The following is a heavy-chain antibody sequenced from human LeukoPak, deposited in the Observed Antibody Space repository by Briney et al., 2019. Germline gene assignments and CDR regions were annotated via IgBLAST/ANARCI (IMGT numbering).Heavy chain of an antibody. J-gene: IGHJ5*02. CDR2: IRSKANSYAT. V-gene: IGHV3-73*01. D-gene: IGHD6-6*01. CDR3: TRHVYGNLGARPHNWFDP. CDR1: GFTFSGSA. Sequence: GGSLRLSCAASGFTFSGSAMHWVRQASGKGLEWVGRIRSKANSYATAYAASVKGRLTISRDDSKNTAYLQMNSLKTEDTAVYYCTRHVYGNLGARPHNWFDPWGQGTLVTVSS.